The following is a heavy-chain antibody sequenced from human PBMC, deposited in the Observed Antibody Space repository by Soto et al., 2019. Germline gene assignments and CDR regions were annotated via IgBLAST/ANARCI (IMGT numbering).Heavy chain of an antibody. V-gene: IGHV1-46*01. J-gene: IGHJ6*02. CDR2: INPSGGST. CDR1: GYTFTSYY. Sequence: KKPRASVKVSCKASGYTFTSYYMHWVRQAPGQGLEWMGIINPSGGSTSYAQKFQGRVTMTRDTSTSTVYMELSSLRSEDTAVYYCARDGYSSGWHAGGGYYGMDVWGQGTKVTVSS. CDR3: ARDGYSSGWHAGGGYYGMDV. D-gene: IGHD6-19*01.